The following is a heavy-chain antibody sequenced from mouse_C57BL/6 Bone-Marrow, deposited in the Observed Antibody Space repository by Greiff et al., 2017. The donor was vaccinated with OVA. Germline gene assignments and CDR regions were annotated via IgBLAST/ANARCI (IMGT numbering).Heavy chain of an antibody. CDR2: IWTGGGT. CDR1: GFSLTSYA. Sequence: VNVVESGPGLVAPSQSLSITSTVSGFSLTSYAISWVRQPPGKGLEWLGVIWTGGGTNYNSALKSRLSISKDNSKSQVFLKMNSLQTDDTARYYCARDGYYVYYAMDYWGQGTSVTVSS. J-gene: IGHJ4*01. CDR3: ARDGYYVYYAMDY. D-gene: IGHD2-3*01. V-gene: IGHV2-9-1*01.